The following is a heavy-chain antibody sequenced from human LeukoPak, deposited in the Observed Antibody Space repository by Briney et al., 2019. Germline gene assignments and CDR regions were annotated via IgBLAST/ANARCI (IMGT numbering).Heavy chain of an antibody. CDR1: GGCISGYY. Sequence: SETLSLTCTVSGGCISGYYWSWVRQPPGKGLEWIGYIYYSGTTNYNPSLKSRITISVDTSKNQFSLRLSSVTAADTAVYYCASLHASGAEEFDPWGQGTLVIVSS. J-gene: IGHJ5*02. D-gene: IGHD3-10*01. V-gene: IGHV4-59*01. CDR3: ASLHASGAEEFDP. CDR2: IYYSGTT.